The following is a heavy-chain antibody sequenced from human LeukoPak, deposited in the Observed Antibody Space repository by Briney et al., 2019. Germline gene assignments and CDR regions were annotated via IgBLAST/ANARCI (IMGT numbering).Heavy chain of an antibody. CDR3: ARVLMNTPYFDY. D-gene: IGHD2-15*01. CDR1: GGTFSSYA. Sequence: SVNVSCKASGGTFSSYAISWVRQAPGQGLEWMGGIIPILGTANYAQKFQGRVTITADESTSTAYMELSSLRSEATAVYYCARVLMNTPYFDYWGQGTLVTVSS. CDR2: IIPILGTA. J-gene: IGHJ4*02. V-gene: IGHV1-69*01.